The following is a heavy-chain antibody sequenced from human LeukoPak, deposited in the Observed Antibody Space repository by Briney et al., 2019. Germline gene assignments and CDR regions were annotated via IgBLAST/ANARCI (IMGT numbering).Heavy chain of an antibody. V-gene: IGHV5-51*01. CDR3: ALTTVTTDNWFDP. Sequence: GESLKISCKGSGYSFTSYWIGWVRQMPGKGLEWMGIIYPGDSDTRYSPSFQGQVTISADKSISTAYLQWSSLKASDTAMYYCALTTVTTDNWFDPWDQGTLVTVSS. J-gene: IGHJ5*02. CDR1: GYSFTSYW. D-gene: IGHD4-17*01. CDR2: IYPGDSDT.